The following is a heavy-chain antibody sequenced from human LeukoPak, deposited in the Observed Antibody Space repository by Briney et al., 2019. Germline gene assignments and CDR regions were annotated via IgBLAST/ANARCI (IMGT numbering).Heavy chain of an antibody. CDR3: ARTSGSYYFDY. V-gene: IGHV3-21*01. CDR2: ISSSSSYI. Sequence: GGSLRLSCAASGFTFSSYGMNWVRQAPGKGLEWVSSISSSSSYIYYADSVKGRFTISRDNAKNSLYLQMNSLRAEDTAVYYCARTSGSYYFDYWGQGTLVTVSS. CDR1: GFTFSSYG. D-gene: IGHD1-26*01. J-gene: IGHJ4*02.